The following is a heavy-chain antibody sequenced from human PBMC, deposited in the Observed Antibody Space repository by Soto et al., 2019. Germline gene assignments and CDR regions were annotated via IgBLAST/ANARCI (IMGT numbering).Heavy chain of an antibody. J-gene: IGHJ3*02. CDR3: AKEAVAIPDAFDI. Sequence: EVQLLESGGGLVQPGGSLRLSCAASGFTFSNYAMTWVRQAPGKGLEWVSAISGSGGSTYYADSVKGRFTISRDNSKNTRYLQMNSLRAEDTAVYYCAKEAVAIPDAFDIWGQGTMVTVSS. D-gene: IGHD6-19*01. V-gene: IGHV3-23*01. CDR2: ISGSGGST. CDR1: GFTFSNYA.